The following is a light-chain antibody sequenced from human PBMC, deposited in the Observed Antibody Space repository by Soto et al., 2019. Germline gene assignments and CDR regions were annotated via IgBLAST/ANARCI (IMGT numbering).Light chain of an antibody. J-gene: IGLJ3*02. CDR3: SSYVGAKNVV. CDR2: EVT. V-gene: IGLV2-8*01. CDR1: SRDVGGYNY. Sequence: QSALTQPPSASGPRGQSVTISCTGTSRDVGGYNYVSWYQQRPGKAPKLLIYEVTKRPSGVPARFSGSKSGNTASLTVSGLQAEDEAYYYCSSYVGAKNVVFGGGTKLTVL.